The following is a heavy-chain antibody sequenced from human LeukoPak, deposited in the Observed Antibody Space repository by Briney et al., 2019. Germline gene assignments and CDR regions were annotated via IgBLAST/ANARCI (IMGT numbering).Heavy chain of an antibody. CDR1: GFTFSTYW. Sequence: GGSLRLSCTASGFTFSTYWMSWVRQAPGKGLEWVANINQDGSEKYYVDSVKGRFTISRDNSKNTLYLQMNSLRAEDTAVYYCAKAPVRDGSGYCLFDWGGQGTLVTVSS. V-gene: IGHV3-7*03. CDR3: AKAPVRDGSGYCLFDW. D-gene: IGHD3-22*01. CDR2: INQDGSEK. J-gene: IGHJ4*02.